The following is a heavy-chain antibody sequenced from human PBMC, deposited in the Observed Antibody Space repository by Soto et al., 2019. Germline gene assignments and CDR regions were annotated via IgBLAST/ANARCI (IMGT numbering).Heavy chain of an antibody. Sequence: RGSLRLCCAEAGLTFRNYDMHWVRQVTGKGLEWVSGITTAGDTYYPGSVKGRFTISREKAKNSLYLQMNSLSAGDTAVYYCARELHGGSYGMDVWGQGT. CDR1: GLTFRNYD. J-gene: IGHJ6*02. CDR3: ARELHGGSYGMDV. V-gene: IGHV3-13*01. CDR2: ITTAGDT.